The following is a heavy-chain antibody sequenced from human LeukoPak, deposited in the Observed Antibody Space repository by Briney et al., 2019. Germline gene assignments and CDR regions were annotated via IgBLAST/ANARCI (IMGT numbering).Heavy chain of an antibody. CDR2: INPNSGGT. D-gene: IGHD3-10*01. Sequence: ASVKVSCKASGYTFTGYYMHCVRQAPGQGLEWMGRINPNSGGTNYAQKFQGRVTMTRDTSISTAYMELSRLRSEDTAVYYCARQGSGSYYSPHLIYYMDVWGKGTTVTVSS. V-gene: IGHV1-2*06. J-gene: IGHJ6*03. CDR1: GYTFTGYY. CDR3: ARQGSGSYYSPHLIYYMDV.